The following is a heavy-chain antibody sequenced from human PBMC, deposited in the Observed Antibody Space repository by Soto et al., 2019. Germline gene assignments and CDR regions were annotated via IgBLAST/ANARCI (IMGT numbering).Heavy chain of an antibody. CDR2: ISSKGYGETT. D-gene: IGHD2-2*01. CDR3: SRHYCSYTNCHIDY. J-gene: IGHJ4*02. V-gene: IGHV3-49*03. Sequence: PGGSLRLSCTGSGFTFGDYPMTWFRQAPGKGLEWLGFISSKGYGETTEYAASVKGRFTFSRDDSKSTAYLQMNSLNTEDTAVYYCSRHYCSYTNCHIDYWGQGTLVTVSS. CDR1: GFTFGDYP.